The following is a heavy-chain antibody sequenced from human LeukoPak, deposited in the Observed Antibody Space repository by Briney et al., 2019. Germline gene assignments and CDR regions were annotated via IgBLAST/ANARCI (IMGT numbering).Heavy chain of an antibody. CDR1: GFIVSSDY. J-gene: IGHJ3*02. CDR3: GRVGGRSKAAKGDAFDI. Sequence: GGSLRLSCAVSGFIVSSDYMSWVRQAPGKGLEWVSGISGNSGSLGYADSVKGRFTISRDNAQNSMYLQMNSLRAEDTAVYYCGRVGGRSKAAKGDAFDIWGQGTMVVVSS. CDR2: ISGNSGSL. D-gene: IGHD6-6*01. V-gene: IGHV3-48*04.